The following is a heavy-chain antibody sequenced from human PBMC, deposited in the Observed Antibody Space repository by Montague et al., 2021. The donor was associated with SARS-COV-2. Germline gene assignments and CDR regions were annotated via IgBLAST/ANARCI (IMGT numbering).Heavy chain of an antibody. V-gene: IGHV4-59*01. CDR3: ARIWDSSGYQGIYYFDY. CDR2: IYYSGST. D-gene: IGHD3-22*01. J-gene: IGHJ4*02. Sequence: SETLSLTCTVSGGSISSYYWSWIRQPPGKGLEWIGYIYYSGSTNYNPSLKSRVTISVDTSKNQFSLKLSSVTAADTAVYYCARIWDSSGYQGIYYFDYWGQGTLVTVSS. CDR1: GGSISSYY.